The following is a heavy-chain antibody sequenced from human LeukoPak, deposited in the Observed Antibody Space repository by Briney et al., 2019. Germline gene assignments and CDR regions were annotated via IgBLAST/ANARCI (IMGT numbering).Heavy chain of an antibody. D-gene: IGHD1-26*01. V-gene: IGHV4-59*08. CDR2: IYYSGTT. J-gene: IGHJ4*02. Sequence: SETLSLTCTVSGGSISPYYWSWIRQPPGKGLEWIAYIYYSGTTNYNPSLESRVTISVDTSKNQLSLKLTSVTAADTAMYYCARHLSTGTYPLDYWGQGTLVTASS. CDR1: GGSISPYY. CDR3: ARHLSTGTYPLDY.